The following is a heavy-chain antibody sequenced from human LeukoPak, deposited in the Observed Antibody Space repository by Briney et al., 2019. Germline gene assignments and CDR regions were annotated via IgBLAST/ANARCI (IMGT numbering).Heavy chain of an antibody. Sequence: SETLSPTCTVSGGSIRSYFWSWIRQPPGKGLEWIGYVYYSGSTNYNPSLKSRVTISVDTSKKQFSLKLSSVTAPDTAVYYCARRPDGTSHFDYGGQGTLVTVSS. CDR3: ARRPDGTSHFDY. D-gene: IGHD1-14*01. V-gene: IGHV4-59*08. CDR1: GGSIRSYF. J-gene: IGHJ4*02. CDR2: VYYSGST.